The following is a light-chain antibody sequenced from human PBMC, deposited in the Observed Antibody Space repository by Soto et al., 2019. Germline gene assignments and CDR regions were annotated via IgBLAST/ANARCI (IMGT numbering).Light chain of an antibody. Sequence: EVVMTQSPATLSVSPGEGATLSCRASQSVSTKLAWYQQQPGQAPRLLIYGASARATGIPARFSGSGSGTEFTRTISSLQSEDFAVYHCQQYKKWRYTFGQGTKVDI. CDR3: QQYKKWRYT. J-gene: IGKJ2*01. CDR1: QSVSTK. V-gene: IGKV3-15*01. CDR2: GAS.